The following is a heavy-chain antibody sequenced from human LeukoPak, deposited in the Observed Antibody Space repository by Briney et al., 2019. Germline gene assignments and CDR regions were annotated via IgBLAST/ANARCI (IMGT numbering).Heavy chain of an antibody. V-gene: IGHV3-23*01. CDR1: GFTFNSYA. CDR2: ISNSGSTT. D-gene: IGHD3-10*01. CDR3: AKLLVRGSHYFDY. Sequence: PGGSLRLCCAASGFTFNSYAMAWVRQAPGKGLEWVSTISNSGSTTFYADSVKGRFTISRGNSQNMLYLQMTSLRAEDTAVYYCAKLLVRGSHYFDYWGQGTLVTVSS. J-gene: IGHJ4*02.